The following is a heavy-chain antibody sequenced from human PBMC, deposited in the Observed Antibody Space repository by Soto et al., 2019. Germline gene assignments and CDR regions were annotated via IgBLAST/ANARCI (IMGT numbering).Heavy chain of an antibody. J-gene: IGHJ1*01. CDR1: GFTFSSYA. Sequence: SLRLSCAASGFTFSSYAMHWVRQAPGKGLEWVAVISYDGSNKYYADSVKGRFTISRDNSKNTLYLQMNSLRAEDTAVYYCARDGVITLVVDLSSYFQHWGQGTLVTVSS. V-gene: IGHV3-30-3*01. CDR3: ARDGVITLVVDLSSYFQH. D-gene: IGHD3-22*01. CDR2: ISYDGSNK.